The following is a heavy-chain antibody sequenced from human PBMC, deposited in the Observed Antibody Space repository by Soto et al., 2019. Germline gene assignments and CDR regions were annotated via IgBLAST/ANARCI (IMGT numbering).Heavy chain of an antibody. V-gene: IGHV3-30-3*01. CDR3: ARAVRGAYYYGMDV. D-gene: IGHD3-10*02. CDR1: VFTFSSYA. Sequence: GRSLRLSCAASVFTFSSYAMHLVRQAPGKGLEWVAVISYDGSNKYYADSVKGRFTISRYNSKNTLYLPMNSLRAEDTAVYYCARAVRGAYYYGMDVWGQGTTVTVSS. J-gene: IGHJ6*02. CDR2: ISYDGSNK.